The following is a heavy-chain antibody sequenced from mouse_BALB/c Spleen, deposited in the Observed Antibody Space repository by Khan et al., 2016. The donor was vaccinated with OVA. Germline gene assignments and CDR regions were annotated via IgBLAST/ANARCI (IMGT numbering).Heavy chain of an antibody. Sequence: VQLQESGAELARPGASVKMSCKASGYTFSNYTMHWVKQRPGQGLEWIGYINPSSSYTNYNQKFNDKATLTADKSSSTAYMQLSSLTSDDSAVYYCASYYRYPAWFAYWGQGTLVTVSA. D-gene: IGHD2-14*01. CDR3: ASYYRYPAWFAY. V-gene: IGHV1-4*01. CDR2: INPSSSYT. J-gene: IGHJ3*01. CDR1: GYTFSNYT.